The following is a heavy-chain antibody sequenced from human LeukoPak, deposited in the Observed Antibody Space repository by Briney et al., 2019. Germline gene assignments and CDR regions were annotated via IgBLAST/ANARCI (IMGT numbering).Heavy chain of an antibody. D-gene: IGHD2-21*02. CDR2: INHSGST. Sequence: SETLSLTCAVYGGSFSGYYWSWIRQPPGKGLEWSGEINHSGSTNYNPSLKSRVTISVDTSKTQFSLKLSSVTAADTAVYYCAGGIGSGMVTAIDYWGQGPRVTVSS. CDR1: GGSFSGYY. CDR3: AGGIGSGMVTAIDY. J-gene: IGHJ4*02. V-gene: IGHV4-34*01.